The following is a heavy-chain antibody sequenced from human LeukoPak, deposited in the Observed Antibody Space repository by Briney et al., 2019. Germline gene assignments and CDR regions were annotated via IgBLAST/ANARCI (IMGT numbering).Heavy chain of an antibody. CDR2: MNPNSGNT. CDR1: GYTFTSYD. Sequence: ASVKLSCKASGYTFTSYDINWVRQAPAQGLEWMGWMNPNSGNTGHAQKFQGRVTMTRNTSISTAYMELSSLRSEDTAVYYCARAGYSSGPGWYFDLWGRGTLVTVSS. J-gene: IGHJ2*01. V-gene: IGHV1-8*01. CDR3: ARAGYSSGPGWYFDL. D-gene: IGHD6-19*01.